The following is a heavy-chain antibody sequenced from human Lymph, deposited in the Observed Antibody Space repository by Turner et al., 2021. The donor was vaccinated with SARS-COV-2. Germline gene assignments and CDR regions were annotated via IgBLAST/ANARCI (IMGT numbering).Heavy chain of an antibody. D-gene: IGHD7-27*01. V-gene: IGHV1-69*01. J-gene: IGHJ6*02. Sequence: QVELVQTGRAVKKPGSPVRISCTASGGTFSSYHAINWVRQAPGQGLERSGGIIPKLGIAKYAKKFQGRVTITADESTNTAYMELGSLRSEDTAVYDCARERGSISGAVRGMDVWGQGTTVTVSS. CDR1: GGTFSSYHA. CDR3: ARERGSISGAVRGMDV. CDR2: IIPKLGIA.